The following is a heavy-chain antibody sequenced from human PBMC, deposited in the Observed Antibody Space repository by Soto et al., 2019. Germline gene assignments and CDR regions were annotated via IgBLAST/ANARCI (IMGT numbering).Heavy chain of an antibody. CDR3: ARDGSTSWYSYDYHGMDV. J-gene: IGHJ6*02. V-gene: IGHV3-7*05. CDR2: INLDGSEK. Sequence: EVQLVESGGGLVQPGGSLRLSCAASGFTFRTYWLSWVRQVPGKGLEWVANINLDGSEKNYGDSVNGRFTISRDNAGNSLYVQMSSLRAEDTALYYCARDGSTSWYSYDYHGMDVWGQGTTVTVSS. CDR1: GFTFRTYW. D-gene: IGHD5-18*01.